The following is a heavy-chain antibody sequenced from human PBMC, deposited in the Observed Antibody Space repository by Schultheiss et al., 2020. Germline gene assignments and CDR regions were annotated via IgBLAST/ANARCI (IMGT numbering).Heavy chain of an antibody. J-gene: IGHJ6*02. CDR1: GFTFSDYY. CDR2: IDSSSTTI. V-gene: IGHV3-48*01. Sequence: WGSLRLSCAASGFTFSDYYMNWVRQAPGRGLEWISYIDSSSTTIYYADSVKGRFTISRDNAKNSLFLQMNSLSAEDTAVYYCTSKVRTPMAPPYYYYGMDVWGQGTTVTVSS. CDR3: TSKVRTPMAPPYYYYGMDV. D-gene: IGHD3-10*01.